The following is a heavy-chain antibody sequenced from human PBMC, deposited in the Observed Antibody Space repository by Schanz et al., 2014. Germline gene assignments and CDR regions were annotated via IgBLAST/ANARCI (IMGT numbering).Heavy chain of an antibody. CDR3: ARDSGSSSWYPSEY. CDR2: INSRSNFI. J-gene: IGHJ4*02. D-gene: IGHD6-13*01. CDR1: RIIFGTYS. Sequence: EVQLVESGGGLVKPGGSLRLSCTAYRIIFGTYSMNWIRQTPKGLEWVSSINSRSNFIYYADSVKGRFTISRDNAKNSLYLQMNSLRAEDTAIYYCARDSGSSSWYPSEYWGQGTLVTVSS. V-gene: IGHV3-21*04.